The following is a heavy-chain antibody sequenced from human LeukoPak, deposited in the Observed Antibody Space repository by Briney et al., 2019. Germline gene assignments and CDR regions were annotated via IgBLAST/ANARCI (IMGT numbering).Heavy chain of an antibody. CDR3: ARWQSGYSSSWIDY. Sequence: SETLSLTCTVSGGSISSYYWSWIRQPAGKGLEWIGRIYTSGSTNYNPSLKSRVTMSVDTPKNQFSLKLSSVTAADTAVYYCARWQSGYSSSWIDYWGQGTLVTVSS. CDR2: IYTSGST. V-gene: IGHV4-4*07. CDR1: GGSISSYY. D-gene: IGHD6-13*01. J-gene: IGHJ4*02.